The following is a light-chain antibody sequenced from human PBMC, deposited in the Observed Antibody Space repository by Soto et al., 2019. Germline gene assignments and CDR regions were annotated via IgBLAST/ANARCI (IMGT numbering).Light chain of an antibody. J-gene: IGKJ4*01. CDR2: AAS. CDR3: QRLNSYPLP. Sequence: EIQLTQSPSFLSASVRDRVPITCRASQGISSYLAWYQQKPGKVPKLLIYAASTLQSGVPSRFSGSGSGTEFTLTISSLQPEDFATFYCQRLNSYPLPVGGVSKVDIK. V-gene: IGKV1-9*01. CDR1: QGISSY.